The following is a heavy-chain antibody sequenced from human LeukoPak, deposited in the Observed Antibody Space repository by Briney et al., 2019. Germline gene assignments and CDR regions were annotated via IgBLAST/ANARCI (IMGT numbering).Heavy chain of an antibody. J-gene: IGHJ4*02. CDR2: IKQDGSEK. CDR1: GFPFDEYT. CDR3: VRDQELWSFDY. D-gene: IGHD5-18*01. V-gene: IGHV3-7*03. Sequence: TGGSLRLSCAASGFPFDEYTMHWVRQAPGKGLEWVANIKQDGSEKYYVDSVKGRFTISRDNAKNSLYLQMNSLRAEDTALYYCVRDQELWSFDYWGQGTLVTVSS.